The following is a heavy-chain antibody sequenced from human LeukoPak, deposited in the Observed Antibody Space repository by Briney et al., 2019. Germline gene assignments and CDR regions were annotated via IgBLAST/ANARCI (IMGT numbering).Heavy chain of an antibody. Sequence: PSETLSVTCAVYGGSFSGYYWSWIRQPPGKGLEWIGEINHSGSTNYNPSLKSRVTISVDTSKNQFSLKLSSVTAADTAVYYCARGLDYDILTGYYDGAFDIWGQGTMVTVSS. CDR1: GGSFSGYY. D-gene: IGHD3-9*01. CDR2: INHSGST. J-gene: IGHJ3*02. V-gene: IGHV4-34*01. CDR3: ARGLDYDILTGYYDGAFDI.